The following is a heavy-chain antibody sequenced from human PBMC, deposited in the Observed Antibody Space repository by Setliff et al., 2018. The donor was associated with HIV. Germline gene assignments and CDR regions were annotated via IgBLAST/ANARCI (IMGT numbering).Heavy chain of an antibody. J-gene: IGHJ3*02. V-gene: IGHV1-18*01. D-gene: IGHD3-3*01. CDR3: GAGGYHNAFDI. CDR1: GGTFSSYP. Sequence: ASVKVSCKASGGTFSSYPISWVRQAPGQGLEWVGWISAYNGDTKYAQKLQGRVTMTTDTSTSTAYMELRSLRSDDTAVYYCGAGGYHNAFDIWGQGTMVTVSS. CDR2: ISAYNGDT.